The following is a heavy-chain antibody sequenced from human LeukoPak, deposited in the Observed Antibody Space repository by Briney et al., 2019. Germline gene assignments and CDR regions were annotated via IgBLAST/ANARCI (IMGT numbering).Heavy chain of an antibody. CDR2: ISSSSSYI. J-gene: IGHJ4*02. CDR1: GFTFGSYS. V-gene: IGHV3-21*01. CDR3: ARGGSGSYRQDY. D-gene: IGHD3-10*01. Sequence: GGSLRLSCAASGFTFGSYSMNWVRQAPGKGLEWVSSISSSSSYIYYADSVKGRFTISRDNAENSLYLQMNSLRAEDTAVYYCARGGSGSYRQDYWGQGTLVTVSS.